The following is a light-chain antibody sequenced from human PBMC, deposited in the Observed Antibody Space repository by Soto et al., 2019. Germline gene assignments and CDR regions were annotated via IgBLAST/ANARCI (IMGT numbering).Light chain of an antibody. V-gene: IGKV3-20*01. CDR3: QQYGRSPFT. CDR2: GAS. Sequence: EVVLTQSPGTLSLSPGERATLSCRASQSVGSNNLAGYQQRPGQAPWAVIYGASTSATGSPGRFSGSGSGTDFTLTISRLEPEDFAVYYCQQYGRSPFTFGPGTKVDIK. J-gene: IGKJ3*01. CDR1: QSVGSNN.